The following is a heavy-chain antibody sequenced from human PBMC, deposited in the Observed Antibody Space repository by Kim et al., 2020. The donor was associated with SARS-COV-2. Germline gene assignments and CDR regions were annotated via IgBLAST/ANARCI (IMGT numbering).Heavy chain of an antibody. D-gene: IGHD3-16*02. J-gene: IGHJ5*02. CDR2: ISGSGVST. Sequence: GGSLRLSCAASGFTFSSYAMNWVRQAPGKGLEWVSAISGSGVSTYYADSVKGRFTISRDNSKNTLYLQMNSLRAEDTAVYYCARDDYVWGSYRYTENNWFDPWGQGTLVTVSS. CDR3: ARDDYVWGSYRYTENNWFDP. CDR1: GFTFSSYA. V-gene: IGHV3-23*01.